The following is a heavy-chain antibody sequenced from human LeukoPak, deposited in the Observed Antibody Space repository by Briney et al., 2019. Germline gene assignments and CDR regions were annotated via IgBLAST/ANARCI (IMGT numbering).Heavy chain of an antibody. J-gene: IGHJ4*02. V-gene: IGHV4-4*07. Sequence: SETLSPTCTVSGGSISSYYWSWIRQPAGKGLEWIGRIYTSGSTNYNPSLKSRVTMSADTSKNQFSLKLSSVTAADTAVYYCARDHYYDSSLDYWGQGTLVTVSS. D-gene: IGHD3-22*01. CDR2: IYTSGST. CDR1: GGSISSYY. CDR3: ARDHYYDSSLDY.